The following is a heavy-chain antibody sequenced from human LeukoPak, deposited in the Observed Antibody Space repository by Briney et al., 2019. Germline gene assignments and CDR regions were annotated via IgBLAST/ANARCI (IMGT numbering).Heavy chain of an antibody. Sequence: SETLSLTCAVYGGSFSGYYWSWIRQPPGKGLEWIGKINHSGSTNYNPSLKSRVTISVDTSKNQFSLKLSSVTAADTAVYYCARGRKQWLVRGFDYWGQGTLVTVSS. CDR1: GGSFSGYY. V-gene: IGHV4-34*01. D-gene: IGHD6-19*01. CDR3: ARGRKQWLVRGFDY. J-gene: IGHJ4*02. CDR2: INHSGST.